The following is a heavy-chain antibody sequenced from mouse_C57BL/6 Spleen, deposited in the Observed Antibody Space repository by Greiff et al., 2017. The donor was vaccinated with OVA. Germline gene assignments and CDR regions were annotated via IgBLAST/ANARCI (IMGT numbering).Heavy chain of an antibody. CDR3: ARPYYYGSLYYFDY. J-gene: IGHJ2*01. D-gene: IGHD1-1*01. CDR2: IYPSDSET. V-gene: IGHV1-61*01. CDR1: GYTFTSYW. Sequence: QVQLKQPGAELVRPGSSVKLSCKASGYTFTSYWMDWVKQRPGQGLEWIGNIYPSDSETHYNQKFKDKATLTVDKSSSTAYMQLSSLSSEDSAVYYCARPYYYGSLYYFDYWGQGTTLTVSS.